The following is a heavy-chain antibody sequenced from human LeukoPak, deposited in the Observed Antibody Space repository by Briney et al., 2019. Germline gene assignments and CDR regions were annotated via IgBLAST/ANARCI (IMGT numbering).Heavy chain of an antibody. CDR3: ARRFVLTHPFDY. CDR2: IDPGDSDT. Sequence: GEPLKISCKGFGYSSITYWSGGGRQMPGKGLEWMGNIDPGDSDTRYSPPFQGPVTISADKTINTAYLQWRNLKASDTSMYKCARRFVLTHPFDYWGQGTLVTVSS. V-gene: IGHV5-51*01. D-gene: IGHD1-14*01. CDR1: GYSSITYW. J-gene: IGHJ4*02.